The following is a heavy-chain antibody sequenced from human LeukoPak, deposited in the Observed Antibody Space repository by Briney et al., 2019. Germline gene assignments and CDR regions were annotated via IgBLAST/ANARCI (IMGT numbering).Heavy chain of an antibody. Sequence: GGSLRLSCAASGFTLSNTWMTWVRQAPGKGLEWVGRIKSKTDGGTTDYAAPVKGRFTISRDDSKNTLYLQMNSLKTEDTAVYYCTRIGGSGGLDPWGQGTLVTVSS. V-gene: IGHV3-15*01. CDR3: TRIGGSGGLDP. CDR2: IKSKTDGGTT. D-gene: IGHD3-10*01. J-gene: IGHJ5*02. CDR1: GFTLSNTW.